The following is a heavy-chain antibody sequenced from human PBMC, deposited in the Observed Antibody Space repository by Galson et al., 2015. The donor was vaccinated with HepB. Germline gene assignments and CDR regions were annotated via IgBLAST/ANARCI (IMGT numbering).Heavy chain of an antibody. D-gene: IGHD3-10*01. J-gene: IGHJ3*02. CDR2: IGTAGDT. Sequence: SLRLSCAASGFTFSSYDMHWVRHATGKGLEWVSAIGTAGDTYYPGSVKGRFTISRENAKNSLYLRMNSLRAGDTAVYYCARSLLGFQDAFDIWGQGTMVTVSS. CDR3: ARSLLGFQDAFDI. V-gene: IGHV3-13*01. CDR1: GFTFSSYD.